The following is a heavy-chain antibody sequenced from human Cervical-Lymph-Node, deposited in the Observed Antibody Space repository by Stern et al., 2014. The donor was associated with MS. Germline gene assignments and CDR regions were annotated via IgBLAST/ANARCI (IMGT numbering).Heavy chain of an antibody. J-gene: IGHJ4*02. Sequence: DVQLVESGGGLVQPGGSLMISCVASGFNFRTYWMHWVRPGPGKGLEWVSRINGDGTVSTYADSVRGRFTISRNNANNTMSLQLNNLRVEDTAIYYCASAYRASWGQGTLVTVST. CDR2: INGDGTVS. V-gene: IGHV3-74*02. D-gene: IGHD1-1*01. CDR1: GFNFRTYW. CDR3: ASAYRAS.